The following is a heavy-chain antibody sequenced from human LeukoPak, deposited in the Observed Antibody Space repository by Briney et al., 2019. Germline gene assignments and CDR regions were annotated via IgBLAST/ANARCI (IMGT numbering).Heavy chain of an antibody. J-gene: IGHJ5*02. D-gene: IGHD3-10*01. V-gene: IGHV3-9*01. CDR1: GFTFDDYA. CDR2: ISWNSGSI. CDR3: VRLVSNWFDP. Sequence: GGSLGLSCAASGFTFDDYAMHWVRQAPGKGLEWVSGISWNSGSIGYADSVKGRFTISRDNAKNSLYLQMNSLRAEDTALYYCVRLVSNWFDPWGQGTLVTVSS.